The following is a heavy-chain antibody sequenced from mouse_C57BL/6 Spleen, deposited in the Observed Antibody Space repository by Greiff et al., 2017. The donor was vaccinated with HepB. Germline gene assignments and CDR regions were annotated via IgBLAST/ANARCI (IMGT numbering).Heavy chain of an antibody. J-gene: IGHJ2*01. CDR2: IWSGGST. CDR3: ARKGGLYDGYPYYFDY. V-gene: IGHV2-2*01. D-gene: IGHD2-3*01. CDR1: GFSLTSYG. Sequence: VKLVESGPGLVQPSQSLSITCTVSGFSLTSYGVHWVRQSPGKGLEWLGVIWSGGSTDYNAAFISRLSISKDNSKSQVFFKMNSLQADDTAIYYCARKGGLYDGYPYYFDYWGQGTTLTVSS.